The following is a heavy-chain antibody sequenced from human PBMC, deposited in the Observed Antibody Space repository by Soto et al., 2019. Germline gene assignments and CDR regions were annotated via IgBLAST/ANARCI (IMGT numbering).Heavy chain of an antibody. J-gene: IGHJ4*02. D-gene: IGHD3-22*01. CDR1: GFTFSSYA. CDR3: AREFKGVGDYYYDSSCYYYGGDY. Sequence: QVQLVESGGGVVQPGRSLRLSCAASGFTFSSYAMHWVRQAPGKGLEWVAVISYDGSNKYYADSVKGRFTISRDNSKNPLYLQMNRLRAEEKAVYYCAREFKGVGDYYYDSSCYYYGGDYWGQGTLVTVSS. CDR2: ISYDGSNK. V-gene: IGHV3-30-3*01.